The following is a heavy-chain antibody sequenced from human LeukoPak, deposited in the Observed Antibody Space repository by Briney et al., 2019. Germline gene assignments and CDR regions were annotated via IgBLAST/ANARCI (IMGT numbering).Heavy chain of an antibody. V-gene: IGHV3-23*01. CDR2: ISTRVGGI. Sequence: SRRPSCALSGFAFTNYATSWVRQAPGEGLGWVSAISTRVGGIYFADSVKGRFTISRDNSKKTLYLQMNNLRVEDTAVYYCAGYHTPLNYWGQGTLVTASS. J-gene: IGHJ4*02. CDR3: AGYHTPLNY. CDR1: GFAFTNYA. D-gene: IGHD5-18*01.